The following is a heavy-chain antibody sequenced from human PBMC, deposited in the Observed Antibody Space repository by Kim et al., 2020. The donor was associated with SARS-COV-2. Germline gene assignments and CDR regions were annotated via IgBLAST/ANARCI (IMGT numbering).Heavy chain of an antibody. CDR3: ARGGYYDSDAFDI. Sequence: SETLSLTCTVSGGSISSGGYYWSWIRQHPGKGLEWIGYIYYSGSTYYNPSLKSRVTISVDTSKNQFSLKLSSVTAADTAVYYCARGGYYDSDAFDIWGQGTMVTVSS. CDR2: IYYSGST. D-gene: IGHD3-22*01. CDR1: GGSISSGGYY. V-gene: IGHV4-31*03. J-gene: IGHJ3*02.